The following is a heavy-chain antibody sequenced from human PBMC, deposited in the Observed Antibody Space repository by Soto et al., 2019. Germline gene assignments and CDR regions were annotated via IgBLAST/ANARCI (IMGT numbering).Heavy chain of an antibody. J-gene: IGHJ6*02. CDR1: GGSISSYY. Sequence: SETLSLTCTVSGGSISSYYWSWIRQPPGKGLEWIGYFSNSGTTNDNPSLKSRVTISADTSKNQFFLKLSSVTAADTAVYYCGRHLFSDVWGQGTTVTVSS. V-gene: IGHV4-59*08. D-gene: IGHD2-21*01. CDR2: FSNSGTT. CDR3: GRHLFSDV.